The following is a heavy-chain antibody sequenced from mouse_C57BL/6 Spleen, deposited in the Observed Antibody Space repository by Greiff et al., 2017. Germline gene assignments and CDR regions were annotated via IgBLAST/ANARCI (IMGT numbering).Heavy chain of an antibody. D-gene: IGHD1-1*01. Sequence: QVQLQQSGPELVKPGASVKISCKASGYAFSSSWMNWVKQRPGKGLEWIGRIYPGDGDTNYNGTFKGKVTLTADKASSTAYMQLSSLTSEDAAVYFCASPYYYGSKRDYFDYWGQGTTLTVSS. CDR2: IYPGDGDT. CDR1: GYAFSSSW. CDR3: ASPYYYGSKRDYFDY. J-gene: IGHJ2*01. V-gene: IGHV1-82*01.